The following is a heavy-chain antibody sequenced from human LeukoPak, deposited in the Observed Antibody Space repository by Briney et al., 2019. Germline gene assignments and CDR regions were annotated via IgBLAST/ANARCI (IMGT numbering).Heavy chain of an antibody. J-gene: IGHJ4*02. CDR2: IHSGGKT. V-gene: IGHV3-53*01. CDR3: ARDLNSSGSY. Sequence: GGAQILACAASGFTANGSDMSGGGQAPGKGLYLVSFIHSGGKTYYSDSVTGRFTISRDNSKTTLYLQMNSLRAEDTAVYYCARDLNSSGSYWGQGTLVTVSS. CDR1: GFTANGSD. D-gene: IGHD3-22*01.